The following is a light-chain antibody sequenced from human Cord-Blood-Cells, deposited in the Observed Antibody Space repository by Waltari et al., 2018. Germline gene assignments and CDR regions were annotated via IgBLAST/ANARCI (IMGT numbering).Light chain of an antibody. J-gene: IGKJ4*01. V-gene: IGKV3-15*01. CDR1: QSVSRN. CDR2: GAS. Sequence: EIVMTQSPATLSVSPGERATLSCRASQSVSRNLAWYQQKPGQAPRLLIYGASTRATGIPARFSGSGSGTEFTLTISSLQSEDLAVYYCQQYNNWPPLTFGGGTKVEIK. CDR3: QQYNNWPPLT.